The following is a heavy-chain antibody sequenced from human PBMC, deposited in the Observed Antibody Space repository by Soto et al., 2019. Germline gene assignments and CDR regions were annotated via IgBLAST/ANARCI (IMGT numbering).Heavy chain of an antibody. CDR2: ISGSGGST. J-gene: IGHJ5*02. Sequence: EVQLLESGGGLVQPGGSLRLSCAASGFTFSSYAMSWVRQAPGKGLEWVSAISGSGGSTYYADSVKGRFTISRDNSKNTLYLQMNSLRAEDTAVYYCAKDLYNYYDSSGYDLGWFDPWGQGTLVTVSS. D-gene: IGHD3-22*01. CDR1: GFTFSSYA. V-gene: IGHV3-23*01. CDR3: AKDLYNYYDSSGYDLGWFDP.